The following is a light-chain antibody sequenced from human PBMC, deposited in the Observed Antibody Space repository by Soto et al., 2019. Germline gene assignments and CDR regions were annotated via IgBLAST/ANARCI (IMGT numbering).Light chain of an antibody. CDR2: GAS. CDR1: QSVSSSY. Sequence: EIVLTQSPGTLSLSPGERATLSCRASQSVSSSYLAWYQQKPGQAPRLLIYGASSRATGIPDRFSGSGSGTDFTLTISRLEPEDFEVYYCQQYVNFGPGTKVDIK. J-gene: IGKJ3*01. CDR3: QQYVN. V-gene: IGKV3-20*01.